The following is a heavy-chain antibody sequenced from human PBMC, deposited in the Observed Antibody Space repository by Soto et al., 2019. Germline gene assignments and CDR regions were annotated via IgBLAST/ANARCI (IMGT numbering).Heavy chain of an antibody. CDR3: AKRCQRGGYYYGKDV. CDR1: GFTFSSYA. V-gene: IGHV3-23*01. J-gene: IGHJ6*01. D-gene: IGHD3-16*01. CDR2: ISGSGGGT. Sequence: XGPVRLSCAASGFTFSSYAMSWVRQPPGKGLEWVSAISGSGGGTYYADSVRGRFTLYRDNSKNTLNLQMTGLRAEGTAVYYRAKRCQRGGYYYGKDVSGQGTTVTV.